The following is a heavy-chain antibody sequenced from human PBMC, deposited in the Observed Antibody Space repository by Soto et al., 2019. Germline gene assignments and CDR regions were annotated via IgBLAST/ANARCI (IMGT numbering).Heavy chain of an antibody. CDR3: TRLTELHDYGDYGRQDY. Sequence: GGSLKLSCAASGFTFSGSAMHWVRQASGKGLEWVGRIRSKANSYATAYAASVKGRFTISRDDSKNTAYLQMNSLKTEETAVYYCTRLTELHDYGDYGRQDYWGQGTLVTVSS. V-gene: IGHV3-73*01. CDR1: GFTFSGSA. D-gene: IGHD4-17*01. CDR2: IRSKANSYAT. J-gene: IGHJ4*02.